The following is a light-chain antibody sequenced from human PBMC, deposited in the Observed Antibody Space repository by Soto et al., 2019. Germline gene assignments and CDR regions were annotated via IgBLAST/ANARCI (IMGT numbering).Light chain of an antibody. V-gene: IGLV2-14*01. CDR1: SSDVGIYNY. CDR2: EVS. Sequence: QSVLTQPASVSGSPGQSIAISCTGSSSDVGIYNYVSWYQQHPGKVPKLNNYEVSNRPSGVSNRFSGSKSGNTASLTISGLQAEDEADYYCSSYTTSSTRVFGTGTKLTVL. CDR3: SSYTTSSTRV. J-gene: IGLJ1*01.